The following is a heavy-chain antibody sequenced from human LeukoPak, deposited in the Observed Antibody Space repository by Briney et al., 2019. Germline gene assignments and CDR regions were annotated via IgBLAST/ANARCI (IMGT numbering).Heavy chain of an antibody. J-gene: IGHJ4*02. V-gene: IGHV1-2*02. Sequence: ASVKVSCKASGYTFTGYYMHWVRQAPGQGLEWMGWINPNSGGTNYAQKFQGRVTMTRDTSISTAYMELSRLRSDDTAVYYCATDRDGFLGGFDYWGQGTLVTVSS. CDR3: ATDRDGFLGGFDY. D-gene: IGHD5-24*01. CDR1: GYTFTGYY. CDR2: INPNSGGT.